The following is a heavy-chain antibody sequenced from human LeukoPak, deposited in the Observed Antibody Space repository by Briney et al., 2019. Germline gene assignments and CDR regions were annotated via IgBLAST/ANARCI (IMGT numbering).Heavy chain of an antibody. D-gene: IGHD3-10*01. V-gene: IGHV1-24*01. Sequence: WASVKVSCKVSGYTLTELSMHWVRQAPRKGLEWMGGFDPEDGETIYAQKFQGRVTMTEDTSTDTAYMELSSLRSEDTAVYYCATKARLLWFGVSNWFDPWGQGTLVTVSS. CDR2: FDPEDGET. J-gene: IGHJ5*02. CDR3: ATKARLLWFGVSNWFDP. CDR1: GYTLTELS.